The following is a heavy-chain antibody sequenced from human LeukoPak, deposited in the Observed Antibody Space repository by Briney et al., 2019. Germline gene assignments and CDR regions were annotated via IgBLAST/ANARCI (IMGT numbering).Heavy chain of an antibody. CDR3: ARDRVVRDFWSGYYMGVYFDY. CDR1: GGSISSSSYY. J-gene: IGHJ4*02. Sequence: PSETLSLTCTVSGGSISSSSYYWGWIRQPPGKGLEWIGSIYYSGSTYYNPCLKSRVTLSVDTSKNQFSLKLSSVTAADTAVYYCARDRVVRDFWSGYYMGVYFDYWGQGTLVTVSS. D-gene: IGHD3-3*01. CDR2: IYYSGST. V-gene: IGHV4-39*07.